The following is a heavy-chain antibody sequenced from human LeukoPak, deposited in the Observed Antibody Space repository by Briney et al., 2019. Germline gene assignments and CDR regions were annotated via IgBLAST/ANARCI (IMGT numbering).Heavy chain of an antibody. CDR3: ARDQRKQLALDY. Sequence: GASVKVSCKASGGTFSSYAISWVRQAPGQGLEWMGRIIPILGIANYAQKFQGRVTITADKSTSTAYMELSRLRSDDTAVYYCARDQRKQLALDYWGQGTLVTVSS. V-gene: IGHV1-69*04. D-gene: IGHD6-13*01. CDR2: IIPILGIA. J-gene: IGHJ4*02. CDR1: GGTFSSYA.